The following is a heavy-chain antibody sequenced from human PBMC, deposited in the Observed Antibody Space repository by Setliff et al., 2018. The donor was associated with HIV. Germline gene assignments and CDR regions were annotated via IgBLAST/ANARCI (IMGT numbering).Heavy chain of an antibody. CDR1: GYTFSSFA. Sequence: ASVKVSCKASGYTFSSFAMSWVRQAPGQGLEWVAWISGYNGHTNYAQRFQGRVTVTTDTSTSTAYMELRSLRSDDAAVYFCARVGPFEFDSSGYAEFWGQGTPVTVSS. J-gene: IGHJ4*02. D-gene: IGHD3-22*01. V-gene: IGHV1-18*01. CDR2: ISGYNGHT. CDR3: ARVGPFEFDSSGYAEF.